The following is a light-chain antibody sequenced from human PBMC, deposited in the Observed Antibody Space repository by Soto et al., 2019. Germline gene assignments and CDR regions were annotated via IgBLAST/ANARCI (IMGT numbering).Light chain of an antibody. CDR1: SSNIGSNT. CDR2: SNN. Sequence: QSVLAQPPSASGTPGQRVTISCSGGSSNIGSNTVNWYQQLPGTAPKLLIYSNNQRPSGVPDRFSGSKSGTSASLAISGLQSDDEADYYCAAWDDSLNGVVFRG. J-gene: IGLJ2*01. V-gene: IGLV1-44*01. CDR3: AAWDDSLNGVV.